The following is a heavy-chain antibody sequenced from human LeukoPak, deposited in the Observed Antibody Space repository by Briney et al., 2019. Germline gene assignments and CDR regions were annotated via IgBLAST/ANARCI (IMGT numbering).Heavy chain of an antibody. CDR2: ITWNGGST. CDR1: GFTFDDYG. Sequence: GGSLRLSCAAAGFTFDDYGMSWVRQIPGKGLEWVAGITWNGGSTDYAESVKGRFTISRDNSKNTLYLQMNSLRAEDTAVYYCARARSGIVVVPAAIDYWGQGTLVTVSS. D-gene: IGHD2-2*02. J-gene: IGHJ4*02. CDR3: ARARSGIVVVPAAIDY. V-gene: IGHV3-20*04.